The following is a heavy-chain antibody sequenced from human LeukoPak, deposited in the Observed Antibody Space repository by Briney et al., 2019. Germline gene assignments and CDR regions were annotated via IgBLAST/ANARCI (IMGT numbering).Heavy chain of an antibody. CDR1: GFLFNEHG. D-gene: IGHD6-6*01. Sequence: GGSLRLSCAASGFLFNEHGLHWVRQAPGKGLEWLALVSYNGLEIYYGDSVKGRFTISRDNSRDTVYLQMNSLTPEDTAVYYCARESFAARWDWGQGTLVTVSS. CDR2: VSYNGLEI. J-gene: IGHJ4*02. CDR3: ARESFAARWD. V-gene: IGHV3-30*03.